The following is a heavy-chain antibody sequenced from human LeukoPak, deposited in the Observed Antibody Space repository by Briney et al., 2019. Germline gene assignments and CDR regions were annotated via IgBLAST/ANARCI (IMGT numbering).Heavy chain of an antibody. CDR1: VFTVTNND. J-gene: IGHJ4*02. CDR3: ARDSNGPAF. V-gene: IGHV3-53*01. Sequence: GGSLRLSCAVSVFTVTNNDVSWVRQAPGKGLEYVSVIYSDGGTFYSESVKGRFTISRDYSKNTLYLQMNSLRADDTAVYYCARDSNGPAFWGQGTLVTVSS. CDR2: IYSDGGT. D-gene: IGHD3-22*01.